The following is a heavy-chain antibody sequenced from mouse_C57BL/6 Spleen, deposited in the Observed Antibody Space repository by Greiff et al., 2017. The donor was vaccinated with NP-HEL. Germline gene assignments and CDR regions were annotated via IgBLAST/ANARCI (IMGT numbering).Heavy chain of an antibody. CDR1: GYTFTDYY. CDR2: LNPYNGGT. CDR3: ARTVKGYFDV. V-gene: IGHV1-19*01. J-gene: IGHJ1*03. Sequence: DVKLVESGPVLVKPGASVKMSCKASGYTFTDYYMNWVKQSHGKSLEWIGVLNPYNGGTSYNQKFKGKATLTVDKSSSTAYMELNSLTSEDSAVYYCARTVKGYFDVWGTGTTVTVSS. D-gene: IGHD1-1*01.